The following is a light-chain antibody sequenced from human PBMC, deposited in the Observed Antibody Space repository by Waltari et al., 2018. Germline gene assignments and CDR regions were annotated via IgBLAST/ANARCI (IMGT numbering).Light chain of an antibody. Sequence: QSVLTQPVSVSGSLGQSITISCTGTSSDVGGYDYVPWYQQHPNKAPRLIIDCVKNRLSVISSRFPASKSGNTASLTISGIQSDDESHYYCSSYTRSGGRIFGSGTKVTVL. J-gene: IGLJ6*01. CDR1: SSDVGGYDY. CDR3: SSYTRSGGRI. CDR2: CVK. V-gene: IGLV2-14*03.